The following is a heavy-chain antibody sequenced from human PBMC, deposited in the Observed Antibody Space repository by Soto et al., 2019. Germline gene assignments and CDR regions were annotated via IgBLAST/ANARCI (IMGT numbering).Heavy chain of an antibody. V-gene: IGHV1-69*02. CDR3: ATWPDREAATRDRFDP. CDR1: GGTFSSYT. CDR2: IIPILGIA. Sequence: SVKVSCKASGGTFSSYTISWVRQAPGQGLEWMGRIIPILGIANYAQKFQGRVTITADKSTSTAYMELSSLRSEDTAVYYCATWPDREAATRDRFDPWGQGTLVTVSS. J-gene: IGHJ5*02. D-gene: IGHD1-26*01.